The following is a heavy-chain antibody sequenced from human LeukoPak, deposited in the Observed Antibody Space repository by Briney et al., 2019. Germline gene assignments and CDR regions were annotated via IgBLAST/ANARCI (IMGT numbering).Heavy chain of an antibody. CDR1: GFTFDDYA. V-gene: IGHV3-9*01. J-gene: IGHJ4*02. CDR3: AKGRGGRNPSVIDY. Sequence: PGRSLRLSCAASGFTFDDYAMHWARLGPGKGLGWVWGISWNSGSIDYADSVNGRFTISRDNTKNSLYLQMNSLRAEDTALYYCAKGRGGRNPSVIDYWGQGTLVTVSS. D-gene: IGHD3-16*01. CDR2: ISWNSGSI.